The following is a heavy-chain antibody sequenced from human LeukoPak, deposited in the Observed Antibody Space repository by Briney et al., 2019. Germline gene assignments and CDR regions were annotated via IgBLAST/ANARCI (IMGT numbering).Heavy chain of an antibody. CDR1: SESFSGYF. CDR3: ARGEGAFDI. V-gene: IGHV4-34*01. Sequence: PSETLSLTCAIYSESFSGYFWSWIRQPPGKGLEWIGEINYSGSTNYNPSLKSRVTISVDTSKNQFSLKLSSVTAADTAVYYCARGEGAFDIWGQGTMVTVSS. CDR2: INYSGST. J-gene: IGHJ3*02.